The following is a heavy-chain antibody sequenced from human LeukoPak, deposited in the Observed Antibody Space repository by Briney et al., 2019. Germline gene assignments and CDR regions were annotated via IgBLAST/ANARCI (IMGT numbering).Heavy chain of an antibody. CDR2: IYHSGST. J-gene: IGHJ3*02. Sequence: PSETLSPTCTVSGGPISSGGYYWSWIRQPPGKGLEWIGYIYHSGSTYYNPSLKSRVTISVDRSKNQFSLKLSSVTAADTAVYYCARDRGRWLQFDAFDIWGQGTMVTVSS. CDR1: GGPISSGGYY. D-gene: IGHD5-24*01. V-gene: IGHV4-30-2*01. CDR3: ARDRGRWLQFDAFDI.